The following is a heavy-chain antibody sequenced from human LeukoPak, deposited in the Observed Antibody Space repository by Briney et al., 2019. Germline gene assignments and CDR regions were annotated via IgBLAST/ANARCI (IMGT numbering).Heavy chain of an antibody. D-gene: IGHD6-19*01. V-gene: IGHV3-21*04. CDR2: ISSSGTYI. CDR3: GLRAVAGHFDY. Sequence: GGSLRLSCEASGFSFSKHGLNWVRQAPGKGLEWVSFISSSGTYIYYADALKGRFTISRDNSKNTLYLQMNSLRAEDTAVYYCGLRAVAGHFDYWGQGTLVTVSS. J-gene: IGHJ4*02. CDR1: GFSFSKHG.